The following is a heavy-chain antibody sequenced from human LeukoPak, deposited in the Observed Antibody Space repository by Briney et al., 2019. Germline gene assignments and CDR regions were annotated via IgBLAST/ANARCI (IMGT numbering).Heavy chain of an antibody. Sequence: PSETLSLTCTVSGGSISSYYWSWIRQPPGKGLEWIGYIYYSGSTNYNPSLTSRVTISVDTSKNQFSLKLSSVTAADTAVYYCARGSSNGWRTYPLNWGQGTLVTVSS. CDR1: GGSISSYY. V-gene: IGHV4-59*01. CDR3: ARGSSNGWRTYPLN. CDR2: IYYSGST. D-gene: IGHD6-19*01. J-gene: IGHJ4*02.